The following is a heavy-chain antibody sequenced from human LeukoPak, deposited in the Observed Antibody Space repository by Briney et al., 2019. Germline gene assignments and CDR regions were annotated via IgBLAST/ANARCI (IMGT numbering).Heavy chain of an antibody. CDR1: GFTFTNVW. Sequence: GGSLRLSCAASGFTFTNVWMSWVRQAPGKGLEWVGRIKSKTDGGTIDYAARVKGIFTNSREDSKKTLYLHMNSLKIEDTAVYYCTTDLTAPYWGQGTPVTVSS. V-gene: IGHV3-15*01. CDR2: IKSKTDGGTI. D-gene: IGHD3-9*01. J-gene: IGHJ4*02. CDR3: TTDLTAPY.